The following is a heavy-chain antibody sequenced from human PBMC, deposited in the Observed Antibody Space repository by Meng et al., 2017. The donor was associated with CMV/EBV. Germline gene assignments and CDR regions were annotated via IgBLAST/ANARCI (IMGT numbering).Heavy chain of an antibody. CDR3: ARDASFYYDSTGYHSAY. D-gene: IGHD3-22*01. V-gene: IGHV1-18*01. CDR2: ISGYNGVT. Sequence: QVQLVPSGPEVKKPGASVKVSCKASGYHFNTFGISWVRQAPGQGLEWMGWISGYNGVTNYAPKMQGKVTMTTDPSTSTAYLELRSLRSDDTAVYFCARDASFYYDSTGYHSAYWGQGTLVTVSS. J-gene: IGHJ4*02. CDR1: GYHFNTFG.